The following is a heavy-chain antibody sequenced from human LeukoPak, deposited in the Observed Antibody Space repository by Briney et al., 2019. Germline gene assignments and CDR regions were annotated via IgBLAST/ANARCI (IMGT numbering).Heavy chain of an antibody. V-gene: IGHV3-30*02. Sequence: GGSLRLSCAASAFTFSSYGMHWVRQAPGKGLEWVAFNRYDGSNKYYADSVKGRFTISRDNSKNTLYLQMNSLRADDTAVYYCAPSPTFRGTSPIDYWGQGTVVTVSS. CDR2: NRYDGSNK. CDR1: AFTFSSYG. CDR3: APSPTFRGTSPIDY. D-gene: IGHD3-16*01. J-gene: IGHJ4*02.